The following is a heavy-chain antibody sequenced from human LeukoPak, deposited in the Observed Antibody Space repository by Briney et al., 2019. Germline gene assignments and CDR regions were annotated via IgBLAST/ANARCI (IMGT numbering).Heavy chain of an antibody. CDR2: ISGSGGST. Sequence: GGSLRLSCAASGFTFSSYAMSWVRQAPGKGLEWVSAISGSGGSTYYADSVKGRFTISRDNSKNTLYLQMNSLRAEDTAVYYCAKDHLSGYSFADALDIWGQGTMVTVSS. D-gene: IGHD3-22*01. J-gene: IGHJ3*02. V-gene: IGHV3-23*01. CDR3: AKDHLSGYSFADALDI. CDR1: GFTFSSYA.